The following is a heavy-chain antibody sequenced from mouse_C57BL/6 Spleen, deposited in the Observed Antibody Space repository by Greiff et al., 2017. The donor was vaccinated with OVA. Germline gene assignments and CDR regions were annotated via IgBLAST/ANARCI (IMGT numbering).Heavy chain of an antibody. V-gene: IGHV1-15*01. CDR3: TRSGGYYSWFAY. CDR2: IDPETGGT. Sequence: QVQLQQSGAELVRPGASVTLSCKASGYTFTDYEMHWVKQTPVHGLEWIGAIDPETGGTAYNQKFKGKAILTADKSSSTAYMELRSLTSEDSAVYYCTRSGGYYSWFAYWGQGTLVTVSA. J-gene: IGHJ3*01. CDR1: GYTFTDYE. D-gene: IGHD2-3*01.